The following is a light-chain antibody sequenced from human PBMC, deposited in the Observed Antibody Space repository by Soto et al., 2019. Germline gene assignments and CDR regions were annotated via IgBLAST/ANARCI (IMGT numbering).Light chain of an antibody. CDR1: QSLLHSNGYNY. CDR2: LGS. Sequence: DIVMTQSPLSLPVTPGEPASISCRSSQSLLHSNGYNYLDWYLQKPGQSPQLLISLGSNRASGVPDRFSGSGSGTDFTLKISRVEAEDVGVYFCMQALHTPLTFGQGTKVDIK. CDR3: MQALHTPLT. J-gene: IGKJ1*01. V-gene: IGKV2-28*01.